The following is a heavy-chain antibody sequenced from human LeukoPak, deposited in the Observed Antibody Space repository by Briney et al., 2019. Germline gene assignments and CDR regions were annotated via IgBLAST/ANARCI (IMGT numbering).Heavy chain of an antibody. CDR3: ARVRNGYSYDAFDI. V-gene: IGHV3-20*04. D-gene: IGHD5-24*01. CDR1: GFTFDDYG. CDR2: INWNGGST. J-gene: IGHJ3*02. Sequence: PGGSLRLSCAASGFTFDDYGMSWVRQAPGKGLEWVSGINWNGGSTGYADSVKGRFTISRDSAKNSLYLQMNSLRAEDTALYYCARVRNGYSYDAFDIWGQGTMVTVSS.